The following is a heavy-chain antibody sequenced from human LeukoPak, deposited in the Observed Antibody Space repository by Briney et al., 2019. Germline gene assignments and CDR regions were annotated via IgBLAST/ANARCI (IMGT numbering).Heavy chain of an antibody. CDR3: TRVGYIDEGIDY. CDR1: GLPFSSYW. D-gene: IGHD5-24*01. CDR2: IKRDGSKK. Sequence: SGGSLRLSCVASGLPFSSYWMTWARQAPGKGLEWVANIKRDGSKKSYVDSVKGRFTISRDNAKNSLYLQMNSLRAEDTAIYYCTRVGYIDEGIDYWGQGTLVTVSS. V-gene: IGHV3-7*04. J-gene: IGHJ4*02.